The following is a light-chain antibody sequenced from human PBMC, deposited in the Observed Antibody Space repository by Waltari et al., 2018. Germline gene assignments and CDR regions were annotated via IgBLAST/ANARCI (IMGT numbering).Light chain of an antibody. CDR3: QQYSNWPPMYT. V-gene: IGKV3-15*01. CDR2: GAS. Sequence: EIVMTQSPATLSVSPGERATLSCRASQSVTSNIAWYQQKVGQAPRLLIYGASSRATGTPARFSGSGSGTEFILTISSLQAEDSAVYYCQQYSNWPPMYTFGQGTKVEIK. J-gene: IGKJ2*01. CDR1: QSVTSN.